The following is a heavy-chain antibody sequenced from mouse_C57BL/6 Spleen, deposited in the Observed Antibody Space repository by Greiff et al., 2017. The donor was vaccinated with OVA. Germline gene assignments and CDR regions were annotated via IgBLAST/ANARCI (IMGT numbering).Heavy chain of an antibody. CDR2: ISSGSSTI. CDR1: GFTFSDYG. Sequence: EVKVVESGGGLVKPGGSLKLSCAASGFTFSDYGMHWVRQAPEKGLEWVAYISSGSSTIYYADTVKGRFTISRDNAKNTLFLQMTSLRSEDTAMYYCARASYSNSFDYWGQGTTLTVSS. J-gene: IGHJ2*01. CDR3: ARASYSNSFDY. D-gene: IGHD2-5*01. V-gene: IGHV5-17*01.